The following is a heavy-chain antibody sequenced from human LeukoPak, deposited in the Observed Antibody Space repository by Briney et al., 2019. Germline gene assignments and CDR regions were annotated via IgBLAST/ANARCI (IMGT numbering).Heavy chain of an antibody. Sequence: GGSLRLSCAASGFTFSSYSMNWVRQAPGKWLEWVSSISSSSSYIYYADSVKGRFTISRDNAKNSLYLQMHSLRAEDTPVYYCARHIATIAAADVDYWGQGTLVTVSS. CDR2: ISSSSSYI. CDR3: ARHIATIAAADVDY. CDR1: GFTFSSYS. D-gene: IGHD6-13*01. V-gene: IGHV3-21*01. J-gene: IGHJ4*02.